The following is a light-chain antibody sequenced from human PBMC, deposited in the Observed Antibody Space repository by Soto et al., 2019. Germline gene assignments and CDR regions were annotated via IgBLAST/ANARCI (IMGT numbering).Light chain of an antibody. Sequence: QSALTQPASVSGSPGQSITISCTGTSRDIGTYNAVSWYQQHPGKAPKLLIYEGTKRPSGVSYRFSGSQSAYTASLTISGLQTEDEADYYCCSYADGDTYVFGSATKLTVL. V-gene: IGLV2-23*01. CDR1: SRDIGTYNA. CDR2: EGT. CDR3: CSYADGDTYV. J-gene: IGLJ1*01.